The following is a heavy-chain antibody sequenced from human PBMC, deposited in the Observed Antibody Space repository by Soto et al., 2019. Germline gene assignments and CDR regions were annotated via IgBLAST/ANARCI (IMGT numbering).Heavy chain of an antibody. Sequence: QVQLQQWGAGLLKPWETLSLTCAVYGGSFSGYYWSWIRQPPGKGLEWIGEINHSGSTNYNPSLKSRVTISVDTSKNQFSLKLSSVTAADTAVYYCARRGYGSGNFWGQGTLVTVST. CDR2: INHSGST. V-gene: IGHV4-34*01. J-gene: IGHJ4*02. D-gene: IGHD3-10*01. CDR1: GGSFSGYY. CDR3: ARRGYGSGNF.